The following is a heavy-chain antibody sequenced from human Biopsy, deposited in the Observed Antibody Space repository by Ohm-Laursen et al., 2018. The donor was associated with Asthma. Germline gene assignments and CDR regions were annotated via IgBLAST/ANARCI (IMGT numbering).Heavy chain of an antibody. D-gene: IGHD5-24*01. CDR1: GFTFSTYA. CDR2: ISYDGSNK. Sequence: SLRLSCAASGFTFSTYAMHWVRRAPGKGLEWVAVISYDGSNKYYADSVKGRFTISRDNSKNTLYLQMNSLRGDDTAVYYCARDMNRDGWYFDYWGQGTLVTVSS. CDR3: ARDMNRDGWYFDY. J-gene: IGHJ4*02. V-gene: IGHV3-30-3*01.